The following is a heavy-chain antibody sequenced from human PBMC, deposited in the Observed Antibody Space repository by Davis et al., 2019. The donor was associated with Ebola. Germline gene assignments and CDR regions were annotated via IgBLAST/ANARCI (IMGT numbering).Heavy chain of an antibody. V-gene: IGHV4-59*01. D-gene: IGHD3-9*01. CDR1: GGSISSYY. Sequence: SETLSLTCTVSGGSISSYYWSWIPQRRGKALEWIGYIYYTGSTNYNPSLKSRVTISVDTSKHQFSLKLSSVTAADTAVYYCAREGPGYDIRDNWFDPWGQGTLVTVSS. CDR3: AREGPGYDIRDNWFDP. J-gene: IGHJ5*02. CDR2: IYYTGST.